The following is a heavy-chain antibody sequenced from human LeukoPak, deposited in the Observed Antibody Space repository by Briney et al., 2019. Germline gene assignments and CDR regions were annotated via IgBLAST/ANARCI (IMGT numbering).Heavy chain of an antibody. CDR1: GGTFSSYA. Sequence: SVKVSCKPSGGTFSSYAISWGRRAPGQELEWLGGIIPIFGTENYAQEFQGRVTITADESTSTAYMELSSLRAEDTAVYYCASGHGDWVYFDYWGQGTLVTVSS. CDR2: IIPIFGTE. CDR3: ASGHGDWVYFDY. J-gene: IGHJ4*02. V-gene: IGHV1-69*13. D-gene: IGHD4-17*01.